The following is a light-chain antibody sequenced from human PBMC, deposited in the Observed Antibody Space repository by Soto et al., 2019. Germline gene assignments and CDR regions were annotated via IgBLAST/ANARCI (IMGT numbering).Light chain of an antibody. CDR2: GAS. V-gene: IGKV3-15*01. CDR3: RSSGT. Sequence: EIVMTQSPATLSVSPGERATLSCRASQSVSSNLAWYQQKPGQAPRLLIYGASTRATGIPARFSGSGSGTEFTLTISSLQSEDFAVYYCRSSGTFGQGTKVEIK. CDR1: QSVSSN. J-gene: IGKJ1*01.